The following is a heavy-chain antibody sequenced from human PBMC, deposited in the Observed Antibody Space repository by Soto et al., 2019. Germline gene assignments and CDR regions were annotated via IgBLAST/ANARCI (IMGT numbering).Heavy chain of an antibody. J-gene: IGHJ4*02. Sequence: QVQLVQSGAEVKKPGASVKVSCKASGYTFTSYYMHWVRQAPGQGLEWMGIINPSGGSTSYAQKFQGRVTMTRDTSTSTVYMELSSLRSEDTAVYYCAREYGYAQRERYFDYWGQGTLVTVSS. CDR2: INPSGGST. CDR3: AREYGYAQRERYFDY. CDR1: GYTFTSYY. V-gene: IGHV1-46*01. D-gene: IGHD5-12*01.